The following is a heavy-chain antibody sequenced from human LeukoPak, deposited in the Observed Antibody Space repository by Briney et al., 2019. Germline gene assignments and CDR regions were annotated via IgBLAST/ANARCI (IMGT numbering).Heavy chain of an antibody. Sequence: GGSLRLSCAASGFTFSSYSMNWVRQAPGKGLEWVSYISSSGSTIYYADSVKGRFTISRDNAKNSLYLQMNSLRAEDTAVYYCARVIVVATQRDAFDIWGQGTMVTVSS. CDR1: GFTFSSYS. CDR2: ISSSGSTI. J-gene: IGHJ3*02. CDR3: ARVIVVATQRDAFDI. V-gene: IGHV3-48*04. D-gene: IGHD2-15*01.